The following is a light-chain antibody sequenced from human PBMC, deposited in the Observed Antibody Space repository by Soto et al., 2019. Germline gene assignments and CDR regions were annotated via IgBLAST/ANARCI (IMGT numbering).Light chain of an antibody. CDR1: SSDVGGYNY. CDR3: SSYTSSGTWV. V-gene: IGLV2-14*01. J-gene: IGLJ3*02. CDR2: EVS. Sequence: QSVLTQLASVSGSPGQSITISCTGTSSDVGGYNYVSWYQQHPGKAPKRMIYEVSNRPSGVSNRFSGSKSGNTASLTISGLQTEDEADYYCSSYTSSGTWVFGGGTKLTVL.